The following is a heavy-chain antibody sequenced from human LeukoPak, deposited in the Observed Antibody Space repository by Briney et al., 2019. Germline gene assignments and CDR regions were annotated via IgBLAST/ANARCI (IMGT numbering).Heavy chain of an antibody. CDR1: GYTFTSYY. V-gene: IGHV1-46*01. D-gene: IGHD2-15*01. CDR3: ARVMEYCSGGSCSENNWFDP. Sequence: ASVKVSCKASGYTFTSYYMHWVRQAPGQGLEWMGIINHSGGSTSYAQKFQGRVSMTRDRSTSTVYMELSSLRSEDTAVYYCARVMEYCSGGSCSENNWFDPWGQGTLVTVSS. CDR2: INHSGGST. J-gene: IGHJ5*02.